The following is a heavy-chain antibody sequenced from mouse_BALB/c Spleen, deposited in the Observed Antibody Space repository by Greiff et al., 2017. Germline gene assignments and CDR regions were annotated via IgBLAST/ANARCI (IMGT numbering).Heavy chain of an antibody. CDR2: ISYDGSN. Sequence: EVQLQESGPGLVKPSQSLSLTCSVTGYSITSGYYWNWIRQFPGNKLEWMGYISYDGSNNYNPSLTNRISITRDTSKNQFFLKLNSVTTEDTATYYCARRDEGFAYWGQGTLVTVSA. V-gene: IGHV3-6*02. CDR1: GYSITSGYY. CDR3: ARRDEGFAY. J-gene: IGHJ3*01.